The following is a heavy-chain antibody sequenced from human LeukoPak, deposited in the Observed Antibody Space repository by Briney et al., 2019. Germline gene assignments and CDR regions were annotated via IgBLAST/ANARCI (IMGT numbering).Heavy chain of an antibody. Sequence: SETLSLTCTVSSDSISSYYWSWIRQSPGKGLEWIGYIYYSGSTNYNPSLKSRVTISVDTSKNQFSLKLSSVTAADTALYYCARSYDTSGYYYLGYWGQGTLVTVSS. J-gene: IGHJ4*02. CDR1: SDSISSYY. CDR3: ARSYDTSGYYYLGY. D-gene: IGHD3-22*01. CDR2: IYYSGST. V-gene: IGHV4-59*01.